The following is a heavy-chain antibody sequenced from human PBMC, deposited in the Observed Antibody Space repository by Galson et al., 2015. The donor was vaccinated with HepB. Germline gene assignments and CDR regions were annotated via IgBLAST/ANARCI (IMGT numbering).Heavy chain of an antibody. D-gene: IGHD3-3*01. CDR1: GFTFSNAW. J-gene: IGHJ4*02. CDR2: IKSKADNGTT. Sequence: SLRLSCAASGFTFSNAWMSWVRQAPGKGLEWVGLIKSKADNGTTDYAAPVKGRFTISRDDSKNTLYLQMNSLKTEDTAVYYCTTANNDFWSGYRNYWGQGTLVTVSS. CDR3: TTANNDFWSGYRNY. V-gene: IGHV3-15*01.